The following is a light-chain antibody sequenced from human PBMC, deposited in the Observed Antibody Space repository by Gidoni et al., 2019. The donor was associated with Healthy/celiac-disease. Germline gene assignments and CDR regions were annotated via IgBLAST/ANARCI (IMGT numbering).Light chain of an antibody. CDR3: QSADSSGTWV. CDR2: KDS. J-gene: IGLJ3*02. V-gene: IGLV3-25*02. Sequence: YELTQPPAVSVSPGQTARITCSGDALPKQYAYWYQQKPGQAPVLVIYKDSGRPSGIPERFSGSSSGTTVTLTISGVQAEDEADYYCQSADSSGTWVFGGGTKLTVL. CDR1: ALPKQY.